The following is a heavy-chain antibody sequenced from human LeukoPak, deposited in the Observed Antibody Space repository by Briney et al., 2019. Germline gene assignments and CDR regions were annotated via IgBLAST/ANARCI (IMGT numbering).Heavy chain of an antibody. CDR2: IYYSGST. CDR3: AKGDHRGHGYNYFDY. Sequence: SETLSLTCTVSGASISSSSYYWGWIRQPPGKGLEWIGSIYYSGSTYYNPSLKSRVTISVDTSKNQFSLKLSSVTAADTAVYYCAKGDHRGHGYNYFDYWSQGTLVTVSS. D-gene: IGHD5-24*01. J-gene: IGHJ4*02. V-gene: IGHV4-39*01. CDR1: GASISSSSYY.